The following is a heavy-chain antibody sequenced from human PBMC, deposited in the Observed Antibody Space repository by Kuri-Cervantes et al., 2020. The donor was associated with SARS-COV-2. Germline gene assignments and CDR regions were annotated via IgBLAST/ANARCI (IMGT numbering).Heavy chain of an antibody. CDR2: IKQDGSEK. J-gene: IGHJ3*02. CDR3: ARTTYGSGSYWDDASDI. D-gene: IGHD3-10*01. Sequence: GESLKISCAASGFTFSSYSMNWVRQAPGKGLEWVANIKQDGSEKYYVDSVKGRFTISRDNAKNSLYLQMNSLRAEDTAVYYCARTTYGSGSYWDDASDIWGQGTMVTVSS. V-gene: IGHV3-7*01. CDR1: GFTFSSYS.